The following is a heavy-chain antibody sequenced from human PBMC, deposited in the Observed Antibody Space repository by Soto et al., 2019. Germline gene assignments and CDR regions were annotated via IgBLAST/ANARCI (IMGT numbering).Heavy chain of an antibody. CDR2: INAGNGNT. J-gene: IGHJ3*02. V-gene: IGHV1-3*01. D-gene: IGHD1-1*01. CDR3: ARPLEPHMLDAFDI. CDR1: GYTFTSYA. Sequence: QVQLVQSGAEVKKPGASVKVSCKASGYTFTSYAMHWVRQAPGQRLEWMGWINAGNGNTKYSQKFQGRVTITRDTFASTAYMELSSLRSEDTAVYYCARPLEPHMLDAFDIWGQGTMVTVSS.